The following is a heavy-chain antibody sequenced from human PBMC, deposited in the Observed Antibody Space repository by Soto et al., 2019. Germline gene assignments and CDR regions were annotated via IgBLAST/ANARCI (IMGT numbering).Heavy chain of an antibody. CDR2: IDPSDSYT. CDR1: GYSFTSYC. V-gene: IGHV5-10-1*01. D-gene: IGHD3-22*01. CDR3: ARLNYYDSSGYALDY. Sequence: PGESLKISCKCSGYSFTSYCISWVRQMPGKGLEWMGRIDPSDSYTNYSPSFQGHVTISADKSISTAYLQWSSLKASDTAMYYCARLNYYDSSGYALDYWGQGTLVTVSS. J-gene: IGHJ4*02.